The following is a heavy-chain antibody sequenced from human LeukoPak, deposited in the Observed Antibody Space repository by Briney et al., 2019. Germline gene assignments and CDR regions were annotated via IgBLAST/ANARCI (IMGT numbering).Heavy chain of an antibody. CDR2: ISSSSSRI. D-gene: IGHD3-22*01. J-gene: IGHJ4*02. CDR1: GFTFSSYS. CDR3: ARADKGGYYDSSGYDY. Sequence: GGSLRLSCAASGFTFSSYSMNWVRQAPGKGREWVSYISSSSSRIYYADAVRGRFTISRDNAKSSLYLQMNSLRAEDTAVYYCARADKGGYYDSSGYDYWGQGTLVTVSS. V-gene: IGHV3-48*01.